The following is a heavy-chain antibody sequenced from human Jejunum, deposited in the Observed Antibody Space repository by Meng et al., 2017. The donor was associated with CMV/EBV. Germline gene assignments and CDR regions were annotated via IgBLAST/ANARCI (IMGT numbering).Heavy chain of an antibody. CDR2: VNSGSGGT. D-gene: IGHD2-21*02. Sequence: CKASGYTFHGYYVHWVRQAPGQGLEWLGWVNSGSGGTSYAEKFQGRITMTRDTSISTTYMELSGLRFDDTAMYYCVSLVTLRQGVAYWGQGTLVTVSS. CDR3: VSLVTLRQGVAY. J-gene: IGHJ4*02. V-gene: IGHV1-2*02. CDR1: GYTFHGYY.